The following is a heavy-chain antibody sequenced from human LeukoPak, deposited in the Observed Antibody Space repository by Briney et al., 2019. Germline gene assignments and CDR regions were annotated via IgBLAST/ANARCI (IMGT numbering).Heavy chain of an antibody. V-gene: IGHV3-33*06. CDR2: KWYDGSNK. D-gene: IGHD3-10*01. CDR3: AKGRGWFGESDFDY. Sequence: GGSLRLSCAASGFTFSIYGMHWVRQPPGKGREGGAVKWYDGSNKYYADSVKGRFTISRDNSKNTLYLQMNSLRAEDTAVYYCAKGRGWFGESDFDYWGQGTLVAVSS. J-gene: IGHJ4*02. CDR1: GFTFSIYG.